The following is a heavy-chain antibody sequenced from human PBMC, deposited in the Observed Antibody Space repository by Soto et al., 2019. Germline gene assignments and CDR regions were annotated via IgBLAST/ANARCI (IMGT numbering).Heavy chain of an antibody. V-gene: IGHV3-23*01. Sequence: PGGSLRLSCAASGFTFSSYAMSWVRQAPGKGLEWVSAISGSGGSTYYADSVKGRFTISRDNSKNTLYLQMNSLRAEDTAVYYCAKRPGIRAKRPDYFDYWGQGTLVTVSS. CDR2: ISGSGGST. J-gene: IGHJ4*02. CDR1: GFTFSSYA. CDR3: AKRPGIRAKRPDYFDY. D-gene: IGHD6-13*01.